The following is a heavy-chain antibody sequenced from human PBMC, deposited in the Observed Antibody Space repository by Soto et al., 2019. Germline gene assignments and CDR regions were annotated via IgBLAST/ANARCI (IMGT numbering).Heavy chain of an antibody. J-gene: IGHJ4*02. CDR2: ISGSGGST. CDR1: GFTFSSYA. CDR3: AKVTSRIAVASYGFEHHDY. D-gene: IGHD6-19*01. V-gene: IGHV3-23*01. Sequence: GGSLRLSCAASGFTFSSYAMSWVRQAPGKGLEWVSAISGSGGSTYYADSVKGRFTISRDNSKNTLYLQMNSLRAEDTAVYYCAKVTSRIAVASYGFEHHDYWGQGTLVTVSS.